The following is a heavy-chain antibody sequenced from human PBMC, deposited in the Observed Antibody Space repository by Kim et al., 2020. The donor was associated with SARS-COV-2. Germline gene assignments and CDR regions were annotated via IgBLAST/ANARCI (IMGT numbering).Heavy chain of an antibody. Sequence: ASVKVSCKASGYTFTSYDINWVRQATGQGLEWMGWMNPNSGNTGYAQKFQGRVTITRNTSISTAYMELSSLRSEDTAVYYCARAPYGDYFTYYYYGMDVWGQGTTVTVSS. J-gene: IGHJ6*02. CDR1: GYTFTSYD. V-gene: IGHV1-8*01. CDR3: ARAPYGDYFTYYYYGMDV. D-gene: IGHD4-17*01. CDR2: MNPNSGNT.